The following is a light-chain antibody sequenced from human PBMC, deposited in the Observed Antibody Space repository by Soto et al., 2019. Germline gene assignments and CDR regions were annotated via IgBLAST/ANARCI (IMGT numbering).Light chain of an antibody. V-gene: IGKV1-5*01. CDR2: DVS. CDR3: QQYNNYSWT. J-gene: IGKJ1*01. CDR1: QSISVW. Sequence: DIQMTQSPSTLSASVGDRVTITCRASQSISVWLAWYQHKPGKAPKLLIYDVSSLESGVPSRFSGSGSGTEFTLTITCLQPDDFATYYCQQYNNYSWTFGQGTKVEIK.